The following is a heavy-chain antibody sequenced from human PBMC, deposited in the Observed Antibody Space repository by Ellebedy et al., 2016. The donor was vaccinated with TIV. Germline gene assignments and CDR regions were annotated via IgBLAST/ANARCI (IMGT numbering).Heavy chain of an antibody. CDR3: AKERHPRHPRWMGPTYFDY. Sequence: PGGSLRLSCTASAFTFSAYGMHWVRQAPGTGLEWVAVISHDGSKTSYADSVQGRFTISRDNSNNPLYLQMTSLRTEDTAVYYCAKERHPRHPRWMGPTYFDYWGQGTLVAVSS. CDR1: AFTFSAYG. J-gene: IGHJ4*02. CDR2: ISHDGSKT. V-gene: IGHV3-30*18. D-gene: IGHD4-23*01.